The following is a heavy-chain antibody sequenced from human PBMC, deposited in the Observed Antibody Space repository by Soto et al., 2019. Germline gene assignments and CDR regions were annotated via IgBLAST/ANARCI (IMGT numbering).Heavy chain of an antibody. CDR2: IYNSGNT. V-gene: IGHV4-30-4*01. Sequence: QVQLQESGXGLVKPSQTLSLTCTVSGGSISDGAYYWSWIRQPPGKGLEWIGHIYNSGNTYNNPSLRSRLTISLDPSKSQFSLNLNSVTAADTAVYYCASGLSGDKVDQWGQGTLVTVSS. J-gene: IGHJ4*02. CDR1: GGSISDGAYY. CDR3: ASGLSGDKVDQ. D-gene: IGHD2-21*01.